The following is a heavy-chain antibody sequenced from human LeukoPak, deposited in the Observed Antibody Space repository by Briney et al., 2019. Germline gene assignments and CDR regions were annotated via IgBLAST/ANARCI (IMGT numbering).Heavy chain of an antibody. CDR2: IYYSGTT. V-gene: IGHV4-59*01. Sequence: SETLSLTCTVSGGSISSYSWSWIRQSPGKGLEWIGYIYYSGTTSYNPSLKSRVSMSVDTSKNQFSLKLSSLTAADTAVYYCARDGRGCSGGTCYKYWGQESWSPSPQ. J-gene: IGHJ4*01. CDR1: GGSISSYS. CDR3: ARDGRGCSGGTCYKY. D-gene: IGHD2-15*01.